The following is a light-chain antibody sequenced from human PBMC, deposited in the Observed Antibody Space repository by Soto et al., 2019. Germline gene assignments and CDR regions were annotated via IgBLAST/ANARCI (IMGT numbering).Light chain of an antibody. V-gene: IGKV3-11*01. CDR2: DAS. CDR1: QSVGSY. Sequence: EIVFTQYPASLSLSPGERATLSCRASQSVGSYLAWYQQKPGLAPRLLIYDASNRATGIPARFSGSGSGTDFTLTISSLEPEDFAVYYCQHRSIWPVSFGQGTKVDIK. J-gene: IGKJ1*01. CDR3: QHRSIWPVS.